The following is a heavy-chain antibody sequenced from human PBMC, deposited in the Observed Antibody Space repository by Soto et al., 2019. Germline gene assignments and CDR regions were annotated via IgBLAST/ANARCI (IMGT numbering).Heavy chain of an antibody. V-gene: IGHV3-23*01. D-gene: IGHD2-21*01. CDR2: ISGSSGEK. Sequence: EVQLLESGGGLVQPGGSLRLSCAASGFAFSTFPMNWVRQPPGKGLEWVSTISGSSGEKYYAGSVKGRFTISRDNSKNTLYLQMNSLRAEDTAVYYCAKDPLEPWGGAYFDYWGQGTLVTVSS. J-gene: IGHJ4*02. CDR1: GFAFSTFP. CDR3: AKDPLEPWGGAYFDY.